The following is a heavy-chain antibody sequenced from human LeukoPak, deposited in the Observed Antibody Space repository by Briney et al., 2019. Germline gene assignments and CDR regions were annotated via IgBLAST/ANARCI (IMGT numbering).Heavy chain of an antibody. CDR2: IYYSGST. D-gene: IGHD6-19*01. CDR1: GGSISSSSYY. J-gene: IGHJ4*02. CDR3: ARSLRAYSSGWLDY. Sequence: PSETLSLTCTVSGGSISSSSYYWGWIRQPPGKGLEWIGSIYYSGSTYYNPPLKSRVTISVDTSKNQFSLKLSSVTAADTAVYYCARSLRAYSSGWLDYWGQGTLVTVSS. V-gene: IGHV4-39*07.